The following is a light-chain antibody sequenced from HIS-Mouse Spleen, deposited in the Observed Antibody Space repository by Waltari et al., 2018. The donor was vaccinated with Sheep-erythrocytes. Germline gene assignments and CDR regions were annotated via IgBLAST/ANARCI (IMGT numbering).Light chain of an antibody. Sequence: QSALTQPRSVSGSPGQSVTISCTGTSSDVGGYNYVSWYQQHPGKAPKLMIYDVSKRPSGVPDRVSGYKSGNTASLTISGLQAEDEADYYCCSYAGSYNHVFGTGTKVTVL. CDR3: CSYAGSYNHV. CDR1: SSDVGGYNY. CDR2: DVS. V-gene: IGLV2-11*01. J-gene: IGLJ1*01.